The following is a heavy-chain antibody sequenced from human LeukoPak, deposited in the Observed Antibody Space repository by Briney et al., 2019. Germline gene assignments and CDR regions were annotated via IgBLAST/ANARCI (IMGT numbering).Heavy chain of an antibody. V-gene: IGHV3-23*01. CDR3: AKGAFERFGEPSDY. CDR1: GFTFTSCA. D-gene: IGHD3-10*01. Sequence: GGSLRLSCAASGFTFTSCAMSWVRQAPGKGLEWVSCISGSGGYTYYPDSVKGRFTISRDNSKNTLYLQMNSLRAEDTAVYYCAKGAFERFGEPSDYWGQGTLVTVSS. CDR2: ISGSGGYT. J-gene: IGHJ4*02.